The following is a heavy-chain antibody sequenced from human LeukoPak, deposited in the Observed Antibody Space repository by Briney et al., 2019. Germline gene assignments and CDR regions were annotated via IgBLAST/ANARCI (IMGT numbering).Heavy chain of an antibody. CDR3: ASRAPWRYFVY. CDR1: GGSFSGYY. V-gene: IGHV4-34*01. J-gene: IGHJ4*02. D-gene: IGHD3-3*01. CDR2: INHSGST. Sequence: KPSETLSLTCAVYGGSFSGYYWSWIRQPPGKGLEWIGEINHSGSTNYNPSLKSRVTISVDTSKNQFSLKLSSVTAADTAVYYCASRAPWRYFVYWGQGTLVTVSS.